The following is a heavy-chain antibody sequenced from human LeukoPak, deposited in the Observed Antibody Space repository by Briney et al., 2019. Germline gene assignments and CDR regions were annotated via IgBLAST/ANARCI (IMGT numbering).Heavy chain of an antibody. CDR1: GFSFSRYT. J-gene: IGHJ4*02. CDR2: INSDGSRT. CDR3: AGGYGFDY. D-gene: IGHD1-1*01. Sequence: GGSLRLSCAASGFSFSRYTMDWVRQAPGKGLVWVSRINSDGSRTNYADSVKGRFTISRDNAKNTLYLQMNSLRAEDTAVYYCAGGYGFDYWGQGTLVTVSS. V-gene: IGHV3-74*01.